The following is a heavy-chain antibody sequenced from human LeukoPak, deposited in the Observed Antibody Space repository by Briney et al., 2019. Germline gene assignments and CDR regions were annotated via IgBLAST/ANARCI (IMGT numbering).Heavy chain of an antibody. Sequence: PSETLCLTCTVSGGSISSYYWSWIRQPPGKGLEWIGYIYYSGSTNYNPSLKSRVTISVDTSKNQFSLKLSSVTAADTAVYYCARDRALNWGQGTLVTVSS. V-gene: IGHV4-59*01. CDR2: IYYSGST. J-gene: IGHJ4*02. CDR1: GGSISSYY. CDR3: ARDRALN.